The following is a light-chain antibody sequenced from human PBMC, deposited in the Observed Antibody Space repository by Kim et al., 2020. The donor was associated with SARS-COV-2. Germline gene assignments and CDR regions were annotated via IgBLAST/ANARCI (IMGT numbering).Light chain of an antibody. CDR2: DVS. J-gene: IGLJ3*02. CDR1: SSGVGAYNY. V-gene: IGLV2-14*03. Sequence: GQSITISCTGTSSGVGAYNYVSWYQQHPGKAPKLMIYDVSNRPSGVSNRFSCSKSGNTAALTISVLQAEDEADYYCSSYTSSSTLVFGGGTQLTVL. CDR3: SSYTSSSTLV.